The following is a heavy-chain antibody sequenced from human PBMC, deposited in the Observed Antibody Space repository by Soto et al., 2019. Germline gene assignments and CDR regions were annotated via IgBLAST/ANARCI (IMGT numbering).Heavy chain of an antibody. CDR1: GFTLSSYW. Sequence: EVQLVESGGGLVQPGGSLRLSCAASGFTLSSYWMTWVRQAPGKGLEWVANIKQDGSEKYYVDSVKGRFTISRDNAKNSLYLQMNSLRAEDTAVYYCARVRQWPEAAFDIWGQGTLITVSS. D-gene: IGHD6-19*01. V-gene: IGHV3-7*01. CDR2: IKQDGSEK. J-gene: IGHJ3*02. CDR3: ARVRQWPEAAFDI.